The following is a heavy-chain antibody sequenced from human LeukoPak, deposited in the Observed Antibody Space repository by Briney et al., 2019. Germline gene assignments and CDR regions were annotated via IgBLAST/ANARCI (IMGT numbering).Heavy chain of an antibody. D-gene: IGHD3-16*01. Sequence: GSLRLSCAASGFTFSSYWMNWARQAPGKGLEWVASINHNGNVNYYVDSVKGRFTISRDNAKNSLYLQMSNLGAEDTVVYFCARGGGLDVWGQGATVTVSS. CDR3: ARGGGLDV. CDR2: INHNGNVN. J-gene: IGHJ6*02. V-gene: IGHV3-7*03. CDR1: GFTFSSYW.